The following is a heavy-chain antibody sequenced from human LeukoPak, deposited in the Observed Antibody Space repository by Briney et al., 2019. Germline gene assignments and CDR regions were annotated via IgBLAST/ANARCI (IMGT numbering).Heavy chain of an antibody. V-gene: IGHV5-10-1*01. D-gene: IGHD4-17*01. CDR1: GYSFTNYW. CDR2: IDPSDSYT. J-gene: IGHJ1*01. Sequence: GESLKISCKASGYSFTNYWISWVRQMPGKGLEWMGRIDPSDSYTKYSPSFEGHVTIAVDKSITTAFLQWNSLKALDTAMYFCATGASKVTTDFANYWGQGTQVAVSS. CDR3: ATGASKVTTDFANY.